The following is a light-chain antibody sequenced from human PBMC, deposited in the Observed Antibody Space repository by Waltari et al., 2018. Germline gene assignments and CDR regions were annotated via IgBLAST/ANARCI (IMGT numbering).Light chain of an antibody. Sequence: NVLSQSPGTLSLSPGEGATLSCRASLSVANRFLAWYQQKPGQAPRLLIHDASIRATGVPDRFSGSGSGTDFTLPISRLEPEDFAVYYCHQSGGSQRTFGGGTKLEIK. J-gene: IGKJ4*01. CDR3: HQSGGSQRT. CDR2: DAS. V-gene: IGKV3-20*01. CDR1: LSVANRF.